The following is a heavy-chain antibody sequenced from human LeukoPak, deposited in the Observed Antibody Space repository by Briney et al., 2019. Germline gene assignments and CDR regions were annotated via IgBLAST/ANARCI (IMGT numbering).Heavy chain of an antibody. CDR3: AKEGTP. J-gene: IGHJ5*02. D-gene: IGHD3-10*01. CDR2: ISGSGDST. V-gene: IGHV3-23*01. CDR1: GFXFKSYA. Sequence: PGGSLRLSCAASGFXFKSYAITWVRQAPGKGLEWVSGISGSGDSTYYADSVKGRFTISRDNAKNTLYLQMDSLRAEDTAVYYCAKEGTPWGQGTMVTVSS.